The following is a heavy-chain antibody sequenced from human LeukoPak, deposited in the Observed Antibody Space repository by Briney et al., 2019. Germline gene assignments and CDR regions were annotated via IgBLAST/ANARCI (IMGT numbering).Heavy chain of an antibody. J-gene: IGHJ6*03. CDR3: AREVIAVAATGLYYYYYMDV. Sequence: SVKVSCKASGGTFSSYAISWVRQAPGQGLEWMGGIIPIFGTANYAQKFQGRVTITADESTSTAYMELSSLRSEYTAVYYCAREVIAVAATGLYYYYYMDVWGKGTTVTVSS. V-gene: IGHV1-69*13. CDR1: GGTFSSYA. D-gene: IGHD6-19*01. CDR2: IIPIFGTA.